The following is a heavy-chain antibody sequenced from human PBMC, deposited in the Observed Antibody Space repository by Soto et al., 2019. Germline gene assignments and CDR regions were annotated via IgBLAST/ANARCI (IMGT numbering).Heavy chain of an antibody. CDR2: IYYSGST. V-gene: IGHV4-31*03. Sequence: SETLSLTCTVSGGSISSSSYYWGWIRQPPGKGLEWIGYIYYSGSTYYNPSLKSRVTISVDTSKNQFSLKLSSVTAADTAVYYCARVPRYSGYDLDYWGQGTLVTVSS. CDR1: GGSISSSSYY. CDR3: ARVPRYSGYDLDY. J-gene: IGHJ4*02. D-gene: IGHD5-12*01.